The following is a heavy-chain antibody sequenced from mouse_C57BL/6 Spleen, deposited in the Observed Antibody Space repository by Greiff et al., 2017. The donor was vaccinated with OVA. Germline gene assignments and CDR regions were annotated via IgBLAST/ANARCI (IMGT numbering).Heavy chain of an antibody. CDR1: GYTFTDYE. D-gene: IGHD1-1*01. CDR2: IDPETGGT. V-gene: IGHV1-15*01. CDR3: TRGVTTVGFDY. J-gene: IGHJ2*01. Sequence: VQLQQSGAELVRPGASVTLSCKASGYTFTDYEMHWVKQTPVHGLEWIGAIDPETGGTAYNQKFKGKAILTADKSSSTAYMELRSLTSEDSAVYYCTRGVTTVGFDYWGQGTTLTVSS.